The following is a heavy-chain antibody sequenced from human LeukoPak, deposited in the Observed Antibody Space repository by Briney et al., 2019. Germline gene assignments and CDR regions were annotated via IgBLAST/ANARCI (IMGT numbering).Heavy chain of an antibody. V-gene: IGHV3-23*01. D-gene: IGHD3-22*01. CDR3: AKDRQSIVVVIIDY. J-gene: IGHJ4*02. CDR2: ISGSGGST. Sequence: GGSLRLSCAASGFTFSSYAMSWVRQAPGKGLEWVSAISGSGGSTYYADSVKGRFTISRDNSKNTPYLQMNSLRADDTAVYYCAKDRQSIVVVIIDYWGQGTLVTVSS. CDR1: GFTFSSYA.